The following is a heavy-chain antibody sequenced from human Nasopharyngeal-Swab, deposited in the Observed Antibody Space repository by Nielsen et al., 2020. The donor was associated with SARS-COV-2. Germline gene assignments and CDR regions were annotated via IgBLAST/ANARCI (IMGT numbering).Heavy chain of an antibody. CDR2: IWYDGSNK. V-gene: IGHV3-33*01. CDR1: GFTFSSYG. Sequence: GGSLRLSCAASGFTFSSYGMHWVRQAPGKGLEWVAVIWYDGSNKYYADSVKGRFTISRDNSKNTLYLQMNSLRAEDTAVYYCARGRKQQPSDYWGQGTLVTVSS. J-gene: IGHJ4*02. D-gene: IGHD6-13*01. CDR3: ARGRKQQPSDY.